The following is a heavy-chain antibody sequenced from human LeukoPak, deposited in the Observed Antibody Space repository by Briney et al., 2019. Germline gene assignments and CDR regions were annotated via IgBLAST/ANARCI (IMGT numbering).Heavy chain of an antibody. Sequence: PGGSLRLSCAASGFTFSSYAMSWVRQAPGKGLEWVSSISSSSSYIYYGDSVKGRFTISRDNAKNSLYLQMNSLRAEDTAVYYCASPYSSRWYELCYWGQGTLVTVSS. V-gene: IGHV3-21*01. CDR2: ISSSSSYI. CDR1: GFTFSSYA. D-gene: IGHD6-13*01. CDR3: ASPYSSRWYELCY. J-gene: IGHJ4*02.